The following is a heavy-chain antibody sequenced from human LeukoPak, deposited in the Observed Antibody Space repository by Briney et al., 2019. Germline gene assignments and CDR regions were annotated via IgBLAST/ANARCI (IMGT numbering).Heavy chain of an antibody. CDR1: GFTLGSYG. D-gene: IGHD5-24*01. Sequence: PGGSLRLSCAASGFTLGSYGMHWVRQAPGKGLEWVASISYDGSNEYYGDSVKGRFSVSRDNSKNTLYLHMNSLRAEDTAVYYCAKEREMATRYCFDYWGQGTLVTVSS. CDR2: ISYDGSNE. J-gene: IGHJ4*02. V-gene: IGHV3-30*18. CDR3: AKEREMATRYCFDY.